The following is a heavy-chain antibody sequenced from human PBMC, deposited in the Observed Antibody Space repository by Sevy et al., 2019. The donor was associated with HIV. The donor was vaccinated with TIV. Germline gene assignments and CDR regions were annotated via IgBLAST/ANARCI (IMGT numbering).Heavy chain of an antibody. CDR1: GYTFSSYD. CDR2: MNPNNGNT. CDR3: ARSLRRIKPVLEGGSYDS. Sequence: ASVKVSCETSGYTFSSYDINWVRQAPGQGLEWMGWMNPNNGNTAYAPKFQGRITMTSNTSISTACIGLSSLRSEDTAVYYCARSLRRIKPVLEGGSYDSWGQGTLLTVSS. J-gene: IGHJ4*02. V-gene: IGHV1-8*01. D-gene: IGHD1-26*01.